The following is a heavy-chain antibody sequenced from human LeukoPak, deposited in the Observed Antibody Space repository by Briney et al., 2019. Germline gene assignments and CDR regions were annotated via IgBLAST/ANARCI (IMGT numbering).Heavy chain of an antibody. CDR3: AKDPDHYYDTSAYSFDC. Sequence: GGSLRLSCAASGFTLRNYAMGWVRQAPGKGLEWVSAISGSGTITYYADSVKGRFTISRDNSKNTLYLQMSSLRGDDTATYYCAKDPDHYYDTSAYSFDCWGQGTLVTVSS. CDR1: GFTLRNYA. V-gene: IGHV3-23*01. CDR2: ISGSGTIT. J-gene: IGHJ4*02. D-gene: IGHD3-22*01.